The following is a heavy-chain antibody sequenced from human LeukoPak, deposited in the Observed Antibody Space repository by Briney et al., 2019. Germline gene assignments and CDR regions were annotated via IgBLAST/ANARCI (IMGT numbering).Heavy chain of an antibody. J-gene: IGHJ4*02. V-gene: IGHV3-11*01. D-gene: IGHD2-15*01. CDR2: ISSSGSTI. CDR3: AKRNQDYYFDY. CDR1: GFTFSDYY. Sequence: GGSLRLSCAASGFTFSDYYMSWIRQAPGKGLEWVSYISSSGSTIYYADSVKGRFTISRDNSKNTLYLQMNSLRAEDTALYYCAKRNQDYYFDYWGQGTLVTVSS.